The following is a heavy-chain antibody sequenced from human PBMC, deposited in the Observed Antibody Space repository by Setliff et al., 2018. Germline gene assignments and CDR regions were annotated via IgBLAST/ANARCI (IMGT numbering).Heavy chain of an antibody. CDR2: IHRDERT. J-gene: IGHJ6*03. CDR1: GFTVSGND. Sequence: GGSLRLSCAASGFTVSGNDMTWGRLALGKGLEWVSYIHRDERTYYADSVKGRFTISRDNAENSLYLQMNSLRAEDTAVYYCARVWFGNMDVWGKGTMVTVSS. V-gene: IGHV3-66*01. CDR3: ARVWFGNMDV. D-gene: IGHD3-10*01.